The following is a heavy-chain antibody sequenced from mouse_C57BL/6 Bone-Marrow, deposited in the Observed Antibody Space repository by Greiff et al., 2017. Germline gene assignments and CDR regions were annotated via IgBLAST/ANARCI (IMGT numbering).Heavy chain of an antibody. D-gene: IGHD1-1*02. CDR1: GYAFSSSW. CDR3: ERLVLDY. V-gene: IGHV1-82*01. J-gene: IGHJ2*01. Sequence: VQLQQSGPELVKPGASVKISCKASGYAFSSSWMNWVKQRPGKGLEWIGRIYPGDGDTNYNGKFKGKATLTADKSSSTAYMQLSSLTSEDSAVYFCERLVLDYWGQGTTLTVSS. CDR2: IYPGDGDT.